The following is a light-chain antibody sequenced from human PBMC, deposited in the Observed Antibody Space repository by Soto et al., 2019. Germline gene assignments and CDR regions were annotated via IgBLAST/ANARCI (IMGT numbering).Light chain of an antibody. CDR2: DVS. CDR1: SSDVGGYNY. V-gene: IGLV2-14*01. J-gene: IGLJ1*01. CDR3: SSYTSSSPFYV. Sequence: QSALTQPASVSGSPGQSITISCTGTSSDVGGYNYVSWYQQHPGKAPKLMIYDVSNRPSGVSNRFSGSKSGNTASPTISGRQAEDEADYYCSSYTSSSPFYVFGTGTKLTVL.